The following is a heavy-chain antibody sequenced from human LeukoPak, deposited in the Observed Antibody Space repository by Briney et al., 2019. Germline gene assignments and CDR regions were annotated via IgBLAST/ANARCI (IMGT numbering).Heavy chain of an antibody. CDR3: ARETSYYDFWSGFHDYFDY. J-gene: IGHJ4*02. V-gene: IGHV4-4*07. Sequence: SSETLSLTCSVSGDSISYFYWSWIRQAAGKGLEWIGRIYSRGSADYNASLKSRVTMSVDTSENELFLKGISVTAADEDVYCCARETSYYDFWSGFHDYFDYWGQKTLVTLSS. D-gene: IGHD3-3*01. CDR1: GDSISYFY. CDR2: IYSRGSA.